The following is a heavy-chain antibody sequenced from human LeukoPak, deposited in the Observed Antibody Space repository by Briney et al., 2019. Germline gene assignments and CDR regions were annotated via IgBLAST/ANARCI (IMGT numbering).Heavy chain of an antibody. CDR3: ARDSVDGSGTYYNDSPDY. J-gene: IGHJ4*02. Sequence: ASVKVSSKASGYTFSSYGISWVRQAPGQGLEWMGWISAYNGNTEYVQHLRGRATMTTDTSTSTAYMELRSLRSDDTAVYYCARDSVDGSGTYYNDSPDYWGQGTLVTVSS. CDR2: ISAYNGNT. D-gene: IGHD3-10*01. V-gene: IGHV1-18*01. CDR1: GYTFSSYG.